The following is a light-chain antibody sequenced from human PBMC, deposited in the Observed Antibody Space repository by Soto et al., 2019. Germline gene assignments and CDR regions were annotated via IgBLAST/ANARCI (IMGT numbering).Light chain of an antibody. V-gene: IGKV3-11*01. CDR2: EVY. Sequence: EIVLTQSPATLSLSPGERATLSCRASQNISSYLIWYQQTPGQAPRLLSYEVYNRATGIPARFSGSGSGTEFTLTISSLQSEDSAVYYCQQYNKWPPLTVGGGTKVEIK. J-gene: IGKJ4*01. CDR1: QNISSY. CDR3: QQYNKWPPLT.